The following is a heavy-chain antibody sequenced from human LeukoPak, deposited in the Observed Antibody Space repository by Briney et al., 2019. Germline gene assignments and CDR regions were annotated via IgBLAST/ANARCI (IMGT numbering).Heavy chain of an antibody. CDR3: ARGVGATQSRY. Sequence: ASVKVSCKASGCSFTGCYLHWVRQAPGQGLEWMGWINPNSGGTNYAQKFQGRVTMTRDTSISTAYMELSGLRSDDTAVYYCARGVGATQSRYWGQGTLVTVSS. J-gene: IGHJ4*02. CDR2: INPNSGGT. V-gene: IGHV1-2*02. CDR1: GCSFTGCY. D-gene: IGHD1-26*01.